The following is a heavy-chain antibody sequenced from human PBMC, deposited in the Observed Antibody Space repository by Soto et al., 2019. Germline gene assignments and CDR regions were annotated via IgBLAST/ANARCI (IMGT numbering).Heavy chain of an antibody. CDR3: ASPAVPDKHEFDY. CDR2: ISGSGTST. J-gene: IGHJ4*02. CDR1: GFTLSSHG. Sequence: ESGGGLVQPGGSLRLSCVASGFTLSSHGLNWIRQSPGKGLEWLSYISGSGTSTYYADSVKGRFTISRDNAKNSLYLQMNSLRDEDTAVYYCASPAVPDKHEFDYWGQGTLVTVSS. V-gene: IGHV3-48*02. D-gene: IGHD6-19*01.